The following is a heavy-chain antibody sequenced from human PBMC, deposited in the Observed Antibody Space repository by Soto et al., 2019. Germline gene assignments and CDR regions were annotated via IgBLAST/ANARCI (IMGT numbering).Heavy chain of an antibody. CDR2: IYYSGST. Sequence: SETLSLTCTVSGGSISSYYWSWIRQPPGKGLEWIGYIYYSGSTNYNPSLKSRVTISVDTSKNQFSLKLSSVTAADTAVYYCASFSCTSGVCYKGGWFDPWGQGTLVTVSS. CDR1: GGSISSYY. V-gene: IGHV4-59*01. CDR3: ASFSCTSGVCYKGGWFDP. D-gene: IGHD2-8*01. J-gene: IGHJ5*02.